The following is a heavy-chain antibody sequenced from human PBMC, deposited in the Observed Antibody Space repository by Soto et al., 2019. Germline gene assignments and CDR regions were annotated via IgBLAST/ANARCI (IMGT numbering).Heavy chain of an antibody. J-gene: IGHJ6*02. CDR3: TKYTYTSRYAYYGMDV. Sequence: PGGSLRLSCTTSGFTFGDYAMSWSRQAPGKGLEWVGVIRSKAYGGTTDYAASVKGRFTISGDDSKSIAYLQMNSLKSEDTGVYYCTKYTYTSRYAYYGMDVWGHGTTVTVSS. V-gene: IGHV3-49*03. CDR1: GFTFGDYA. CDR2: IRSKAYGGTT. D-gene: IGHD6-13*01.